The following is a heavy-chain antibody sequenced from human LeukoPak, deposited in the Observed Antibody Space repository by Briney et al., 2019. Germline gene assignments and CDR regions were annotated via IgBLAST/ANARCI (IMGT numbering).Heavy chain of an antibody. CDR1: GGSVSSGSYY. J-gene: IGHJ4*02. Sequence: PSETLSLTCTVSGGSVSSGSYYWSWIRQPPGKGLEWIGYIYYSGSTNYNPSLKSRVTISVDTSKNQFSLKLSSVTAADTAVYYCARVVYSGSWGYFDYWGQGILVTVSS. CDR3: ARVVYSGSWGYFDY. D-gene: IGHD3-10*01. V-gene: IGHV4-61*01. CDR2: IYYSGST.